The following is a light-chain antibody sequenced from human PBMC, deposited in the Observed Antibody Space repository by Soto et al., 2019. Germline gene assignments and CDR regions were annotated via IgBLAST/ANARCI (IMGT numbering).Light chain of an antibody. CDR3: QQANTFPLT. J-gene: IGKJ4*01. Sequence: DIQVTQSPSSGSASVGDRVTITCRASQTVNNWLAWYQQRPGKAPKLLIYASSTLQGGVPSRFSGRGSGTDFTLTISSLQPEDFATYYCQQANTFPLTFGGGTKVDIK. CDR2: ASS. CDR1: QTVNNW. V-gene: IGKV1-12*01.